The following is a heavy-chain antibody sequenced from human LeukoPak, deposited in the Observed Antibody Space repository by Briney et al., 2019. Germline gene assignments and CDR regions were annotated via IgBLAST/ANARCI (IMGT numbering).Heavy chain of an antibody. V-gene: IGHV1-18*01. J-gene: IGHJ4*02. CDR1: GSTFTSYG. Sequence: GASVKVSCTASGSTFTSYGISWVRQAPGQGLEWMGWISAYNGNTNYAQKLQGRVTMTTDTSTSTAYMELRSLRSDDTAVYYCARTTWIQLWPTGYYYFDYWGQGTLVTVSS. D-gene: IGHD5-18*01. CDR2: ISAYNGNT. CDR3: ARTTWIQLWPTGYYYFDY.